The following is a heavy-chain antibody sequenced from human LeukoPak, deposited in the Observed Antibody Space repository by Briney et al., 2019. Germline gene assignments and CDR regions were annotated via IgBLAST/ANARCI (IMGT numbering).Heavy chain of an antibody. CDR1: GGSFSGYY. D-gene: IGHD3-10*01. J-gene: IGHJ4*02. Sequence: PSETLSLTCGVYGGSFSGYYWTWIRQPPGKGLEWIEEINHSGSTNYIPSLKSRVTVSLDTSKNQFSLKLTSVTAADTAVYYCAGGATPGVFWGQGTLVTVSS. CDR3: AGGATPGVF. V-gene: IGHV4-34*01. CDR2: INHSGST.